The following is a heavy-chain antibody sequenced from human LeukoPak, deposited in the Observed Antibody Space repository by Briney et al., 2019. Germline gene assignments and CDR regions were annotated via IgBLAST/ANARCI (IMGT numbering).Heavy chain of an antibody. J-gene: IGHJ4*02. Sequence: TGGSLRLSCAASGFTFNSYSMKWVRQAPGKGLEWVSSISSSSSYIYYADSVKGRFTISRDNAKNSLNLQMNSLRAEDTAMYFCARIADCSSSSCYADYWGQGTLVTVSS. CDR1: GFTFNSYS. CDR3: ARIADCSSSSCYADY. CDR2: ISSSSSYI. V-gene: IGHV3-21*01. D-gene: IGHD2-2*01.